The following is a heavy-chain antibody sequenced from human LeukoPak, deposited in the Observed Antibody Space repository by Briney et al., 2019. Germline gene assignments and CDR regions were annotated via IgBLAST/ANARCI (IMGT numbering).Heavy chain of an antibody. Sequence: SQTLSLTCTVSGGSISSGGYYWSWIRQHPGKGLEWIGYIYYSGSTYYNPSLKSRVTISVDTSKNQFSLKLSSVTAADTAVYYCARARPIVVVPAAPSEIAFDIWGQGTMVTVSS. CDR2: IYYSGST. D-gene: IGHD2-2*01. CDR1: GGSISSGGYY. CDR3: ARARPIVVVPAAPSEIAFDI. J-gene: IGHJ3*02. V-gene: IGHV4-31*03.